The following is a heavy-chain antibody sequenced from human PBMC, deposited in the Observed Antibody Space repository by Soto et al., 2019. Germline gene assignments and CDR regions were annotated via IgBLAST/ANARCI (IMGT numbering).Heavy chain of an antibody. J-gene: IGHJ4*02. CDR1: GFTFSDYY. Sequence: PGGSLRLSCASSGFTFSDYYMSWIRQAPGKWLEWVSYIGPSSSYTNYADSVKGRFTISRDNTKNSLYLQMNSLRAEDTAVYYCARVVRLMLYSDYWGQGNMVTVSS. CDR3: ARVVRLMLYSDY. V-gene: IGHV3-11*06. D-gene: IGHD2-8*01. CDR2: IGPSSSYT.